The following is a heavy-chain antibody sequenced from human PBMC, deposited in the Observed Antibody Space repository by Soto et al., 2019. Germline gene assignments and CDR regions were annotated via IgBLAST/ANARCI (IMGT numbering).Heavy chain of an antibody. Sequence: EVQLVESGGGLVQPGGSLRLSCAASGFTFSAYSMHWVRQAPGKGLEWVSYISSSSSTIYYADSVKGRFTISRDNAKNSLYLQLNSLRDEDTAVYYCARYVDTAMITYSTGWYTFDYWGQGTLVTVSS. CDR3: ARYVDTAMITYSTGWYTFDY. D-gene: IGHD6-19*01. V-gene: IGHV3-48*02. J-gene: IGHJ4*02. CDR2: ISSSSSTI. CDR1: GFTFSAYS.